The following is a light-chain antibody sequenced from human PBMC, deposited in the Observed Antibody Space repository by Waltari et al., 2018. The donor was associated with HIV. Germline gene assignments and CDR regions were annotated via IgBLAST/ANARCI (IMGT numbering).Light chain of an antibody. J-gene: IGKJ3*01. CDR3: QQFDSSPL. CDR2: GAS. Sequence: LLTQSPATLSLSPGERATLSCRASQNVNRNLLVWYQQRPGQAPRVLIYGASNRATVIPDRFSGSGSRTDFTLIISRLEPEDFAVYYCQQFDSSPLIGPGTRVEIK. V-gene: IGKV3-20*01. CDR1: QNVNRNL.